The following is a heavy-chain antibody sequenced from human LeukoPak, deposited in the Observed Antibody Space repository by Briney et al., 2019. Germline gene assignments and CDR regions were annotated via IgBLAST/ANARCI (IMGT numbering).Heavy chain of an antibody. CDR3: ARDRYGSGYFDY. D-gene: IGHD3-10*01. J-gene: IGHJ4*02. CDR2: IIPIFGTA. Sequence: ALVKVSCKASGGTFSSYAISWVRQAPGQGLEWMGGIIPIFGTANYAQKFQGRVTITADESTSTAYMELSSLRSEDTAVYYCARDRYGSGYFDYWGQGTLVTVSS. V-gene: IGHV1-69*01. CDR1: GGTFSSYA.